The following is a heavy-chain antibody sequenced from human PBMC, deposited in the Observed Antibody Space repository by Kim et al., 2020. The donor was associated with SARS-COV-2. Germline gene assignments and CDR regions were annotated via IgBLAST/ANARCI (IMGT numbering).Heavy chain of an antibody. V-gene: IGHV4-34*01. Sequence: SETLSLNCAVYGGSFSGYYWSWIRQPPGKGLEWSGEINHSGSTNYNPSLRSRVTISVDTSKNQFSLKLSSVTAADTAVYYCARLGILRTMVRSIVNWFDPWGQGPLVTVSS. CDR3: ARLGILRTMVRSIVNWFDP. CDR2: INHSGST. J-gene: IGHJ5*02. CDR1: GGSFSGYY. D-gene: IGHD3-10*01.